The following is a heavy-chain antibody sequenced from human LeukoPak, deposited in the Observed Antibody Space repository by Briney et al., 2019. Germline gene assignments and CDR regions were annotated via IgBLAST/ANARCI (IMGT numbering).Heavy chain of an antibody. Sequence: GGSLRLSCAASGFTISSYYMAWVRQAPGKGLEWVSVIYHSGNTDYADSVKGRFTISRDNSKNTVYLQMSSLRAEDTAVYYCARVRVTGHSNFAYWGQGTLVTVSS. J-gene: IGHJ4*02. CDR2: IYHSGNT. D-gene: IGHD2-21*02. CDR3: ARVRVTGHSNFAY. V-gene: IGHV3-53*01. CDR1: GFTISSYY.